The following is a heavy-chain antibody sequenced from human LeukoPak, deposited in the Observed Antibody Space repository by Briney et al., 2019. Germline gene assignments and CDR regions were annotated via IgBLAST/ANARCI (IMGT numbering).Heavy chain of an antibody. Sequence: GGSLRLSCAASGFTFGSHNMNWVRQAPGKGLEWVSYISSSSTTIYYADSVKGRFTISRDNAKNSLYLQMNSLRAEDTAVYYCARDIDGGYHFDYWGQGTLVTVSS. V-gene: IGHV3-48*04. CDR1: GFTFGSHN. CDR2: ISSSSTTI. D-gene: IGHD3-16*01. CDR3: ARDIDGGYHFDY. J-gene: IGHJ4*02.